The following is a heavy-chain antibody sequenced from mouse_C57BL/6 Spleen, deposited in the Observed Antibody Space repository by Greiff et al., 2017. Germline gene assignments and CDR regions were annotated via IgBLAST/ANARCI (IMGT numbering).Heavy chain of an antibody. Sequence: EVQLQESGGGLVKPGGSLKLSCAASGFTFSDYGMHWVRQAPEKGLEWVAYISSGSSTIYYADTVKGRFTISRDNAKNTLFLQMTSLRSEDTAMYYCARGLEFDYWGQGTTLTVSS. J-gene: IGHJ2*01. CDR2: ISSGSSTI. V-gene: IGHV5-17*01. CDR1: GFTFSDYG. D-gene: IGHD2-2*01. CDR3: ARGLEFDY.